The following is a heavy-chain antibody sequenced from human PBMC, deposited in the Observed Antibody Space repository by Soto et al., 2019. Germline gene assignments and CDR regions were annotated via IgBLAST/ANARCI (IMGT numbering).Heavy chain of an antibody. CDR1: GGSISSSSYY. J-gene: IGHJ4*02. CDR3: ATHILTGYYRVSFFDY. V-gene: IGHV4-39*01. CDR2: IYYSGST. Sequence: SETLSLTCTVSGGSISSSSYYWGWIRPPPGKGLEWIGSIYYSGSTYYNPSLKSRVTISVDTSKNQFALKLSSVTAADTAVYYCATHILTGYYRVSFFDYWGQGTLVTVSS. D-gene: IGHD3-9*01.